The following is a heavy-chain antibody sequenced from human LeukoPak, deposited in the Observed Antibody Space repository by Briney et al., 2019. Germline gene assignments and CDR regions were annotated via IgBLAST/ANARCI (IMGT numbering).Heavy chain of an antibody. Sequence: GGSLRLSCAASGFIVSDNDIKWVRQAPGKGLEWVSLIYADGSTHYTDSVKGRFSISRDNSKNTLYLQMNSLRAEDTAVYYCASARGSNYGSLGDWGQGTLVTVSS. J-gene: IGHJ4*02. CDR3: ASARGSNYGSLGD. V-gene: IGHV3-53*01. CDR2: IYADGST. D-gene: IGHD5-18*01. CDR1: GFIVSDND.